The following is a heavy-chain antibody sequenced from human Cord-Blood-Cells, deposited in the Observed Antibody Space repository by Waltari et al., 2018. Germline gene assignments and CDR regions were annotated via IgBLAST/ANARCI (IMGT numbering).Heavy chain of an antibody. CDR3: ARGHRQLVRYFDL. CDR2: INHSGST. V-gene: IGHV4-34*01. D-gene: IGHD6-6*01. Sequence: QVQLQQWGAGLLKPSETLSLTCAVYGGSFSGYYWSWIRQPPGKGLEWIGEINHSGSTNYNPALKSRVTISGDTSKNQFSLKLSSVTAADTAVYYCARGHRQLVRYFDLWGRGTLVTVSS. CDR1: GGSFSGYY. J-gene: IGHJ2*01.